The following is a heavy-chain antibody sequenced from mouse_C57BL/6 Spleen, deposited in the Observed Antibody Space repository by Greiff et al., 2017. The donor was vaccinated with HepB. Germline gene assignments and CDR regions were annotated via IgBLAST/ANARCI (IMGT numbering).Heavy chain of an antibody. D-gene: IGHD1-1*01. CDR2: IDPSDSYT. Sequence: QLPGAELVMPGASVKLSCKASGYTFTSYWMHWVKQRPGQGLEWIGEIDPSDSYTNYNQKFKGKSTLTVDKSSSTAYMQLSSLTSEDSAVYYCARGSSYRYWYFDVWGTGTTVTVSS. V-gene: IGHV1-69*01. CDR1: GYTFTSYW. J-gene: IGHJ1*03. CDR3: ARGSSYRYWYFDV.